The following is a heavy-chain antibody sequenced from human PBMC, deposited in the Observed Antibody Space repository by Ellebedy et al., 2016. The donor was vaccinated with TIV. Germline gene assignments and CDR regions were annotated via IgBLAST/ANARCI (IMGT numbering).Heavy chain of an antibody. CDR2: IHHSGST. D-gene: IGHD1-20*01. CDR1: GGSIGSSY. V-gene: IGHV4-59*08. J-gene: IGHJ5*02. Sequence: MPGGSLRLSCTVSGGSIGSSYWNWIRQAPGKGLEWIGYIHHSGSTNYNPSLNSRVTISMDTSKNQFSLELSSVTAADAAVYYCARRQITERTISHYNWFDPWGQGTLVTVSS. CDR3: ARRQITERTISHYNWFDP.